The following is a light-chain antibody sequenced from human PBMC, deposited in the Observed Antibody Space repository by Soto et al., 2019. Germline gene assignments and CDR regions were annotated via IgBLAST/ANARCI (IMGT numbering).Light chain of an antibody. J-gene: IGKJ3*01. CDR2: GAS. V-gene: IGKV3-15*01. Sequence: EIVMTQSPVTLSVSPGERATLACRASQSVRSNLAWHQQKPGQAPRLLLYGASIRATAVPARFSGSGSGTEFPLTISSLQSEDFAVYYCQQSDNWPFTFGPGTKVDIK. CDR1: QSVRSN. CDR3: QQSDNWPFT.